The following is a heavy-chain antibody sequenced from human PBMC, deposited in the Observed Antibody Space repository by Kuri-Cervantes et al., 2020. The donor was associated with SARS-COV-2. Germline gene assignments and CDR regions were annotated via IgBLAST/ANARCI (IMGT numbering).Heavy chain of an antibody. V-gene: IGHV5-51*01. CDR1: GYSFTSYW. CDR3: ARHAPGYCSSTSCPFVWYFDY. CDR2: IYPGDSDT. D-gene: IGHD2-2*01. J-gene: IGHJ4*02. Sequence: KVSCKGSGYSFTSYWIGWVRQMPGKGLEWMGIIYPGDSDTRYSPSFQGQVTISADKSISTAYLQWSSLKASDTAMYYCARHAPGYCSSTSCPFVWYFDYWGQGTLVTVSS.